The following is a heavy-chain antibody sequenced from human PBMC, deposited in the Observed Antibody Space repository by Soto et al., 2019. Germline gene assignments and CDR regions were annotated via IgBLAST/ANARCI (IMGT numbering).Heavy chain of an antibody. Sequence: PGKGLEWIGYIYYSGSTNYNPSLKSRVTISVDTPKNQFSLKLSSVTPEDTAVYYCARVTFDHFVPWFDPWVQGTLVTVFS. CDR2: IYYSGST. D-gene: IGHD3-9*01. CDR3: ARVTFDHFVPWFDP. V-gene: IGHV4-59*08. J-gene: IGHJ5*02.